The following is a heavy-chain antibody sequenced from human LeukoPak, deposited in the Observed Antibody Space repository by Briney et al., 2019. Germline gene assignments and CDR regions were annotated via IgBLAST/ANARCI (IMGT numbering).Heavy chain of an antibody. CDR3: AKETYSSGWYPYFDY. CDR1: GFTFSNYA. CDR2: ISAGGGST. Sequence: GGSLRLSCAASGFTFSNYAMSWVRQAPGKGLEWVSAISAGGGSTYYADSVKGRFTISRDNSKNTLYLQMNSLRAEDTAVYYCAKETYSSGWYPYFDYWGQGTLVTVSS. V-gene: IGHV3-23*01. D-gene: IGHD6-19*01. J-gene: IGHJ4*02.